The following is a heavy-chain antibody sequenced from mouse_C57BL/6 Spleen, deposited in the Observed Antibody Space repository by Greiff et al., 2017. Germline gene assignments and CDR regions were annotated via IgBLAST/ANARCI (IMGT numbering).Heavy chain of an antibody. CDR2: IDPEDGET. V-gene: IGHV14-2*01. CDR3: SPTTTVGLDY. J-gene: IGHJ2*01. Sequence: VQLKESGAELVKPGASVKLSCTASGFNIKDYYMHWVKQRTEQGLEWIGRIDPEDGETKYAPNFQGKATITADKSSNTAYLQLRSLTSEDTAVYYCSPTTTVGLDYWGQGTTLTVSS. D-gene: IGHD1-1*01. CDR1: GFNIKDYY.